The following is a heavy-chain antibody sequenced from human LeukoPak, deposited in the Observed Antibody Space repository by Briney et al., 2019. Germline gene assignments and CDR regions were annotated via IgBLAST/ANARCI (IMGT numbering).Heavy chain of an antibody. Sequence: GASLKISCKSSGYSFTSYWIGWVRQMPGKGLEWMGIIYPGDSDTRYSPSFQGQVTISADKSISTAYLQWSSLKASDTAMYYCARHYCSSTSCYKDYWGQGTLVTVSS. D-gene: IGHD2-2*01. CDR2: IYPGDSDT. V-gene: IGHV5-51*01. CDR1: GYSFTSYW. J-gene: IGHJ4*02. CDR3: ARHYCSSTSCYKDY.